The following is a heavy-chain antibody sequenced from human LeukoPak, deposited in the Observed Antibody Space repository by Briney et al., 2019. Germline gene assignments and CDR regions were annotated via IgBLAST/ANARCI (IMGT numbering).Heavy chain of an antibody. V-gene: IGHV3-23*01. D-gene: IGHD3-22*01. CDR2: VSGRGGST. J-gene: IGHJ4*02. CDR3: AKSRARRDVNSGSIDY. Sequence: GGSLTLLCAASGFTFSNYAMRWVREAPGEGVECVSSVSGRGGSTSYAASVKGGFSISRDSSENTLYLQMGSLRAEDTAVYYCAKSRARRDVNSGSIDYWGQGALVTVSS. CDR1: GFTFSNYA.